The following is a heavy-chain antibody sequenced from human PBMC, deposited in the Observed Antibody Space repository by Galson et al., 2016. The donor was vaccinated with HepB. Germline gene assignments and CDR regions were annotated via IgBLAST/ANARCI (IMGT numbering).Heavy chain of an antibody. Sequence: SETLSLTCTVSGVSTSSSSYYWGWIRQPPGRGLEWIPSIHYNEGTYYNPNLKSRVTMSVDTPENQFALNLSSVTAADTAVYFCARWNYFGAVAGYWGQGTLVTVSS. J-gene: IGHJ4*02. CDR2: IHYNEGT. CDR1: GVSTSSSSYY. D-gene: IGHD6-19*01. CDR3: ARWNYFGAVAGY. V-gene: IGHV4-39*01.